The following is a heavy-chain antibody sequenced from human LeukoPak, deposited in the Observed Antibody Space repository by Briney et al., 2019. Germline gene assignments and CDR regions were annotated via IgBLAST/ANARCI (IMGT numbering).Heavy chain of an antibody. CDR1: GFTFSNYV. Sequence: GGSLRLSCAASGFTFSNYVMSWVRQAPGKGLEWVSAISGTGDSTYYADSVKGRFTISRDNSKNTLYLQMNSLRAEDTAVYYCVRDARGSGTLDYWGQGTLVTVSS. V-gene: IGHV3-23*01. CDR3: VRDARGSGTLDY. J-gene: IGHJ4*02. CDR2: ISGTGDST. D-gene: IGHD3-10*01.